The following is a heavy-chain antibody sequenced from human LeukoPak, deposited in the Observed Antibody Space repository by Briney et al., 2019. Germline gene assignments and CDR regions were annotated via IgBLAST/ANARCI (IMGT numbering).Heavy chain of an antibody. D-gene: IGHD2-15*01. CDR1: GFTFSSYW. CDR2: IKQDGSEK. V-gene: IGHV3-7*01. Sequence: GGSLRLSCAASGFTFSSYWMSWVRQAPGKGLEWVANIKQDGSEKYYVDSVKGRFTISRDDAKNSLYLQMNSLRAEDTAVYYCARDEGYCSGGSCYRPTGVDYFDYWGQGTLVTVSS. CDR3: ARDEGYCSGGSCYRPTGVDYFDY. J-gene: IGHJ4*02.